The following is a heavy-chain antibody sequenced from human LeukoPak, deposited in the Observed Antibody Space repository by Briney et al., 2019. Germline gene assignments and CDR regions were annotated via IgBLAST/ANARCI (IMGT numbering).Heavy chain of an antibody. CDR2: IYYSGST. CDR3: ARLGGSSSILFDY. J-gene: IGHJ4*02. V-gene: IGHV4-39*01. Sequence: SETLSLNCTVSGGSISSSSYYWGWIRQPPGKGLEWIGSIYYSGSTYYNPSLKSRVTISVDTSKNQFSLKLSSVTAADTAVYYCARLGGSSSILFDYWGQGTLVTVSS. CDR1: GGSISSSSYY. D-gene: IGHD6-13*01.